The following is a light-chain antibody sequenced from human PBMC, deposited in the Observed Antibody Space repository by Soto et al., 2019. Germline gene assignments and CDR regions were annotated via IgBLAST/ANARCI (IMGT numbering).Light chain of an antibody. J-gene: IGKJ1*01. CDR1: QSLVYNDGNTY. Sequence: DDVMTQSPLSLPVTLGQPASISCRSSQSLVYNDGNTYLDWFQQRQGQSPRRLIYEVSNWDSGVPDIFSGSGSGTDFTLKISRVEAEDVGGYYCIQGTHWLGTFGQGTKVEIK. CDR3: IQGTHWLGT. V-gene: IGKV2D-30*01. CDR2: EVS.